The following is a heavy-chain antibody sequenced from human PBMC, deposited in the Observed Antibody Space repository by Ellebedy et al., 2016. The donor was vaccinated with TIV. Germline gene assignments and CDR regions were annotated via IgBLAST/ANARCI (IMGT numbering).Heavy chain of an antibody. CDR1: GFTFSSHW. V-gene: IGHV3-74*01. CDR2: IKDDGSET. Sequence: PGGSLRLSCAASGFTFSSHWMHWVRQAPGKGLVWVSRIKDDGSETSYVDSVKGRFIISRDNAKNTLFLQMNSLRVEDTAMYYCARDGAVPGGKGDYWGQGTLVIVSS. CDR3: ARDGAVPGGKGDY. J-gene: IGHJ4*02. D-gene: IGHD4-23*01.